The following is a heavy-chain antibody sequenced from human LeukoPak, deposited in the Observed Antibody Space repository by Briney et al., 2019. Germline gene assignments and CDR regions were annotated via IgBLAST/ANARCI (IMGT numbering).Heavy chain of an antibody. J-gene: IGHJ3*02. CDR3: AKEGDYYGSGSYRDGFDI. CDR2: IRYDGSHK. V-gene: IGHV3-30*02. Sequence: GGSLRLSCAASGFTFSSYGMHWVRQAPGKGLEWVAFIRYDGSHKYYADSVKGRFTISRDSFKNTLYLQMNSLRPEDTAVYYCAKEGDYYGSGSYRDGFDIWGQGTRATVSS. D-gene: IGHD3-10*01. CDR1: GFTFSSYG.